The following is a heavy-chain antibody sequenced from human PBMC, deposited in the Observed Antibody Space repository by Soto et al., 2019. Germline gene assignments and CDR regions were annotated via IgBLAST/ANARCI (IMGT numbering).Heavy chain of an antibody. D-gene: IGHD4-17*01. CDR1: GGSISSGGYS. CDR2: IYHSGST. J-gene: IGHJ4*02. Sequence: PSETLSLTCAVSGGSISSGGYSWSWIRQPPGKGLEWIGYIYHSGSTYYNPSLKSRVTISVDRSKNQFSLKLSSVTAADTAVYYCARGTTVTTEIFDYWGQGNLVTVSS. CDR3: ARGTTVTTEIFDY. V-gene: IGHV4-30-2*01.